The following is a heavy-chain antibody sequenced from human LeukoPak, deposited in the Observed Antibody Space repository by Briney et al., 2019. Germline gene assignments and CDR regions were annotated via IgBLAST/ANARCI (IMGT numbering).Heavy chain of an antibody. D-gene: IGHD4-17*01. J-gene: IGHJ4*02. CDR1: GGSISSYY. CDR2: IYNSGST. CDR3: ARVPYYGFDY. Sequence: SETLSLTCTVSGGSISSYYWSWIRQPARKGLEWIGRIYNSGSTNYNPSLKSRVTMSVDTSKNQFSLKLSSVTAADTAVYYCARVPYYGFDYWGQGTLVTVSS. V-gene: IGHV4-4*07.